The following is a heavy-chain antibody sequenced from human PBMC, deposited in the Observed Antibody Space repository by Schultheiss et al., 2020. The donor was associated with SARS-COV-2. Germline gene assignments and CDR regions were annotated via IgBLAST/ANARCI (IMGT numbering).Heavy chain of an antibody. CDR3: ARDRGYQLLYGYYGMDV. V-gene: IGHV4-38-2*02. CDR2: IYYSGST. J-gene: IGHJ6*02. CDR1: GYSISSGYY. Sequence: SETLSLTCAVSGYSISSGYYWGWIRQPPGKGLEWIGYIYYSGSTNYNPSLKSRVTISVDTSKNQFSLKLSSVTAADTAVYYCARDRGYQLLYGYYGMDVWGQGTTVTVSS. D-gene: IGHD2-2*02.